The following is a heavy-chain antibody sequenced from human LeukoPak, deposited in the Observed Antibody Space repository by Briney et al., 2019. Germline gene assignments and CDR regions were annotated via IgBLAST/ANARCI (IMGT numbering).Heavy chain of an antibody. CDR2: ISYDGSNK. V-gene: IGHV3-30-3*01. CDR3: ARQRPRRDSSGYHYYYGMDV. D-gene: IGHD3-22*01. Sequence: PGRSLGLSCAASGFTFSSYAMHWVRQAPGKGLEWVAVISYDGSNKYYADSVKGRFTISRDNSKNTLYLQMNSLRAEDTAVYYCARQRPRRDSSGYHYYYGMDVWGKGTTVTVSS. J-gene: IGHJ6*04. CDR1: GFTFSSYA.